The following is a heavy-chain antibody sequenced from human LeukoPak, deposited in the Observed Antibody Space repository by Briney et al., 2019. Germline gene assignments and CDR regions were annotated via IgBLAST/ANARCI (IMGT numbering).Heavy chain of an antibody. CDR2: IYSSGSS. Sequence: PSETLPLTCTAAGGSISGFYWSWIRQPAGKGLEWIGRIYSSGSSNYNPSVKSRVTMSVDTSKNQFSLKLSSVTAADTAVYYCAREDYDSSGYYDVYWGQGTLVTVSS. D-gene: IGHD3-22*01. CDR3: AREDYDSSGYYDVY. CDR1: GGSISGFY. J-gene: IGHJ4*02. V-gene: IGHV4-4*07.